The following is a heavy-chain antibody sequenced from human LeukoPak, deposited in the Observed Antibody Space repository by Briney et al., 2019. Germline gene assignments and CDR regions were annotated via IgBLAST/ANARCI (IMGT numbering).Heavy chain of an antibody. D-gene: IGHD5-24*01. J-gene: IGHJ4*02. CDR1: GGSISSSGSY. Sequence: SETLSLTCTVSGGSISSSGSYWGWIRQPPGKGLEWIGNIYYSGSTYYNPSLKSRVSISVDMSNNQFSLKVSSVTAADTAVYYCASADGYKIDYWGQGTLVTVPS. CDR2: IYYSGST. V-gene: IGHV4-39*01. CDR3: ASADGYKIDY.